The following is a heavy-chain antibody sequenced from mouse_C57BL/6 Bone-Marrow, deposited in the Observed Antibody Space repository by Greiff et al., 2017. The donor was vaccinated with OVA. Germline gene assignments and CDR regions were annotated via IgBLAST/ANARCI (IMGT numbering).Heavy chain of an antibody. V-gene: IGHV1-81*01. J-gene: IGHJ2*01. CDR2: IYPRSGNT. CDR3: AREGYYGGGDY. Sequence: QVQLQQSGAELARPGASVKLSCKASGYTFTSYGISWVKQRTGQGLEWIGEIYPRSGNTYYNEKFKGKATMTADKSSNTAYMELRSLTSEDSAVYFGAREGYYGGGDYWGQGTTLTVSS. CDR1: GYTFTSYG. D-gene: IGHD1-1*01.